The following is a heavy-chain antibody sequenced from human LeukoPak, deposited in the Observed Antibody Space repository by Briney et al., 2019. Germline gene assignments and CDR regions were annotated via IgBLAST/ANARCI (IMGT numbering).Heavy chain of an antibody. Sequence: PSETLSLTCTVSGGSISGYYWRWSRQPPGKGGEWIGNLYYMRGAWYKSSLMSRVTTSVDTSRNEFSLKLSSVTAADTAVYYCARSITIPLGWFDPWGQGTLVTVSS. CDR1: GGSISGYY. J-gene: IGHJ5*02. V-gene: IGHV4-59*01. CDR3: ARSITIPLGWFDP. CDR2: LYYMRGA. D-gene: IGHD2-21*01.